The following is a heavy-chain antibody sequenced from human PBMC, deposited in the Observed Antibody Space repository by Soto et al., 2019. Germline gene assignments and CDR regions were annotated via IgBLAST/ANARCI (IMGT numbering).Heavy chain of an antibody. J-gene: IGHJ5*02. D-gene: IGHD3-10*01. CDR3: ARARYYGSGRPLGFDP. V-gene: IGHV4-59*01. CDR1: GGSISSYY. CDR2: IYYSGST. Sequence: SETLSLTCTVSGGSISSYYWSWIRQPPGKGLEWIGYIYYSGSTNYNPSLKSRVTISVDTSKNQFSLKLSSVTAADTAVYYCARARYYGSGRPLGFDPWGQGTLVTVSS.